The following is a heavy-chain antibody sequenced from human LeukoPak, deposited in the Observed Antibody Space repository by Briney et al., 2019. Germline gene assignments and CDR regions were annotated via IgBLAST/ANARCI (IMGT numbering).Heavy chain of an antibody. CDR1: GGSFSGYY. CDR2: INHSGST. D-gene: IGHD3-3*01. J-gene: IGHJ4*02. CDR3: ARTYDFWSGYPRYFGY. V-gene: IGHV4-34*01. Sequence: SETLSLTCAVYGGSFSGYYWSWIRQPPGKGLEWIGEINHSGSTKYNPSLKSRVTISVDTSKNQFSLKLSSVTAADTAVYYCARTYDFWSGYPRYFGYWGQGTLVTVSS.